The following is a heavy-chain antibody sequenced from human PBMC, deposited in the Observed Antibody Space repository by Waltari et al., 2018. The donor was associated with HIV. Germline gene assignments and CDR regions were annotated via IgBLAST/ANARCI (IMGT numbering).Heavy chain of an antibody. Sequence: QVQLKESGPGLVKPSETLSLTCSVSGASVSSGSGSYYWGWIRQPPGKGLEWIGCVYYTGSTDYNPSVKSRVTISLDAAKNQFSVKLTSVTAADTAVYYCARDWAMASASLDWGQGTLGSVSP. CDR3: ARDWAMASASLD. V-gene: IGHV4-61*01. J-gene: IGHJ4*02. CDR2: VYYTGST. D-gene: IGHD5-12*01. CDR1: GASVSSGSGSYY.